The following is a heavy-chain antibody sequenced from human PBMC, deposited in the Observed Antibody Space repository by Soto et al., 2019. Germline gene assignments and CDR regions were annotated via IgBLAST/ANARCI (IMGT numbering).Heavy chain of an antibody. V-gene: IGHV3-23*04. CDR1: GFTFSSYS. CDR2: ISGSGGTT. CDR3: AGGPTTPYFDY. Sequence: EVQLVESGGGLVKPGGSLRLSCAASGFTFSSYSMNWVRQAPGKGLEWVSSISGSGGTTYYADSVKGRFTISRDNSKNTLYMQMNSLRAEDTAVYYCAGGPTTPYFDYWGQGTLVTVSS. J-gene: IGHJ4*02. D-gene: IGHD2-2*01.